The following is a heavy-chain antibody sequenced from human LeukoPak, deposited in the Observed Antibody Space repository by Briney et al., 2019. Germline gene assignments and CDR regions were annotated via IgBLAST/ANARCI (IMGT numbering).Heavy chain of an antibody. J-gene: IGHJ3*02. V-gene: IGHV4-61*02. CDR1: GGSISNGIYY. D-gene: IGHD3-10*01. CDR3: ARHGGVVRGEGRDAFDI. CDR2: LYTSGNT. Sequence: SQTLSLTCTVSGGSISNGIYYWGWVRQPAGKGLEWIGRLYTSGNTRYNPSLKSRITISIDTSRNHLSLKLSSVTAADTAVYYCARHGGVVRGEGRDAFDIWGQGTMVTVSS.